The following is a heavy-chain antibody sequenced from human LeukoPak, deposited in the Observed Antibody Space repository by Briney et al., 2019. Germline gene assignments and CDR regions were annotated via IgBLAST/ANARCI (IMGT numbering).Heavy chain of an antibody. V-gene: IGHV3-21*01. CDR3: ARAEDYGDYVSDY. J-gene: IGHJ4*02. Sequence: GGSLRLSCAASGFTFSSYAMHWVRQAPGKGLEWVSSISSSSSYIYYADSVKGRFTISRDNAKNSLYLQMNSLRAEDTAVYYCARAEDYGDYVSDYWGQGTLVTVSS. CDR2: ISSSSSYI. D-gene: IGHD4-17*01. CDR1: GFTFSSYA.